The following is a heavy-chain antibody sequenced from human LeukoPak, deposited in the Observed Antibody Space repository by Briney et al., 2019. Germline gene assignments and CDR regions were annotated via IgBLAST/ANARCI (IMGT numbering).Heavy chain of an antibody. CDR3: AKGMSATSGYLELDY. Sequence: GGSLILSCAASGFTFSSYAMSWVRQAPGKGLEWVSAISGSGGNTYSADSVKGRCTISRDNSKNTLYLQMNSLRAEDTAVYYCAKGMSATSGYLELDYWGQGTLVTVSS. D-gene: IGHD3-22*01. CDR2: ISGSGGNT. V-gene: IGHV3-23*01. J-gene: IGHJ4*02. CDR1: GFTFSSYA.